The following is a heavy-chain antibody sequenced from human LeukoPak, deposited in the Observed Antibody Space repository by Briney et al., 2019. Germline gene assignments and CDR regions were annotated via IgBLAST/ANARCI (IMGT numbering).Heavy chain of an antibody. CDR1: GFTFSSYE. D-gene: IGHD2-2*01. J-gene: IGHJ6*04. CDR2: ISSSGSTI. CDR3: ARDRIVVVPAARVYYYYGMDV. V-gene: IGHV3-48*03. Sequence: GGSLRLSCAASGFTFSSYEMNWVRQAPGKGLDGVSYISSSGSTIYYADSVKGRFTISRDNAKNSLYLQMNSLRAEDTAVYYCARDRIVVVPAARVYYYYGMDVWGKGTTVTVSS.